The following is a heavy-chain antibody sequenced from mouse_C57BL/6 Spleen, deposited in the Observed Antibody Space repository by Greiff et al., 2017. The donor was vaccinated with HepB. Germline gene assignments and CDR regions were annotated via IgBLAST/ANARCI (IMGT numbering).Heavy chain of an antibody. CDR2: INPSSGYT. CDR1: GYTFTSYW. CDR3: ARFTTVVVPTDFDY. D-gene: IGHD1-1*01. V-gene: IGHV1-7*01. J-gene: IGHJ2*01. Sequence: VQGVESGAELAKPGASVKLSCTASGYTFTSYWMHWVKQRPGQGLEWIGYINPSSGYTKYNQKFKDKATLTADKSSSTAYMQLSSLTYEDSAVYYCARFTTVVVPTDFDYWGQGTTLTVSS.